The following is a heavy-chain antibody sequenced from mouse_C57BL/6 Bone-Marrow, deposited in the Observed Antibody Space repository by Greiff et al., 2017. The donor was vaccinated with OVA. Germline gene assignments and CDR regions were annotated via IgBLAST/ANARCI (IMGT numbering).Heavy chain of an antibody. J-gene: IGHJ4*01. V-gene: IGHV1-26*01. Sequence: EVQLQQSGPELVKPGASVKISCKASGYTFTDYYMNWVKQSHGKSLEWIGDINPNNGGTSYNQKFKGKATLTVEKSSSTAYMELRSLTSEDSAYYFCADGNYVGAMDYWGQGTSVTVSS. D-gene: IGHD2-1*01. CDR3: ADGNYVGAMDY. CDR2: INPNNGGT. CDR1: GYTFTDYY.